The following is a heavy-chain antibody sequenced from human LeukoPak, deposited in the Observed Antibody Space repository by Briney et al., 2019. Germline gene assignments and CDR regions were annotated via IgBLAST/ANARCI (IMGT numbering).Heavy chain of an antibody. J-gene: IGHJ3*02. D-gene: IGHD3-22*01. V-gene: IGHV1-8*01. Sequence: ASVKVSCKASGYTFTSYDINWVRQATGQGLEWMGWMNPNCGNTGYAQKFQGRVTMTRDTSISTAYMELSSLRSEDTAVYYCARDRSYYYDSSGYYSDAFDIWGQGTMVTVSS. CDR2: MNPNCGNT. CDR3: ARDRSYYYDSSGYYSDAFDI. CDR1: GYTFTSYD.